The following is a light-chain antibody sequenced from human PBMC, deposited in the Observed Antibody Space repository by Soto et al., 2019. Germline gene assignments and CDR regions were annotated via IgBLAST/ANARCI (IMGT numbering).Light chain of an antibody. Sequence: EIVLTHSPGTLSLSPGEGATLSCRASQSVTSNYLTWYQQKPGQAPRLLIYGASTRAAGVPDRFSGSGSGTDFSLTITRLEPEDFAVYYCQQYGRSPLLYTFGQGTKLGVK. J-gene: IGKJ2*01. CDR2: GAS. CDR1: QSVTSNY. V-gene: IGKV3-20*01. CDR3: QQYGRSPLLYT.